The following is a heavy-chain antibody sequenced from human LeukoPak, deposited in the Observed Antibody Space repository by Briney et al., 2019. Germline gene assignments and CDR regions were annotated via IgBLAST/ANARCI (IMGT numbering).Heavy chain of an antibody. J-gene: IGHJ5*02. Sequence: GESLRISCKGSGYSFTNYRISWVRHMPGRGLEWMGWIDASDSYTNYSPSFQGHVTISADKSSSTAYLQWSSLKVSDTAIYYCARHVLYSYGPQWWFDPWGQGTLVTVSS. CDR3: ARHVLYSYGPQWWFDP. V-gene: IGHV5-10-1*01. CDR1: GYSFTNYR. CDR2: IDASDSYT. D-gene: IGHD5-18*01.